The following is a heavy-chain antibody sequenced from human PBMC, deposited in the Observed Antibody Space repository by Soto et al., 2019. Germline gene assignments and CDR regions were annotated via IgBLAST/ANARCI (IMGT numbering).Heavy chain of an antibody. V-gene: IGHV3-23*01. CDR3: AKRASFFPYDSSGYYFDY. D-gene: IGHD3-22*01. Sequence: GGSLRLSCAASGFTYSRYAMSWVRQAPGKGLEWVSAISSSSSTIYYADSVKGRFTISRDNAKNSLYLQMNSLRAEDTAVYYCAKRASFFPYDSSGYYFDYWGQGTLVTVSS. CDR1: GFTYSRYA. CDR2: ISSSSSTI. J-gene: IGHJ4*02.